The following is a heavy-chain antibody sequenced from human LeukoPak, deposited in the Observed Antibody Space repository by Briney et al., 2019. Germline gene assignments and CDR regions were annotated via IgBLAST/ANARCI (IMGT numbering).Heavy chain of an antibody. J-gene: IGHJ6*03. CDR1: GYTFTSYD. CDR2: MNPNSGNT. Sequence: GASVKVSCKTSGYTFTSYDITWVRQATEQGLEWMGWMNPNSGNTGYAQKFQGRVTITRNTSISTAYMELSSLRSEDTAVYYCARGAAGWNYHYYYYMDVWGKGTTVTVSS. CDR3: ARGAAGWNYHYYYYMDV. V-gene: IGHV1-8*01. D-gene: IGHD1-7*01.